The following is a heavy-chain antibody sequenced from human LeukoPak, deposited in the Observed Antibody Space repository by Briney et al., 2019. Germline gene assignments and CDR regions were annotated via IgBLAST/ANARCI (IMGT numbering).Heavy chain of an antibody. J-gene: IGHJ4*02. D-gene: IGHD3-22*01. Sequence: GGSLRLSCAASGFTFRSYGMHWVRQAPGKGLEWVAFTRYDGNNKYYADSVKGRFTISRDNSKNTVYLQMNSLRAEDTAVYYCAKDPTHFRVWDDYDNTRLNYWGQGALVTVSS. CDR2: TRYDGNNK. V-gene: IGHV3-30*02. CDR3: AKDPTHFRVWDDYDNTRLNY. CDR1: GFTFRSYG.